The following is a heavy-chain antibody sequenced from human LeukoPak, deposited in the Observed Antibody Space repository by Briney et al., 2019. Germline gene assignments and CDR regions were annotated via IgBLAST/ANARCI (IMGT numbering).Heavy chain of an antibody. CDR1: GGSFSGYY. J-gene: IGHJ5*02. Sequence: PSETLSLTCAVYGGSFSGYYWSWIRQPPGKGLEWIGEINHSGSTNYNPSLKSRVTISVDTSKNQFSLKLSSVTAADTAVYYCARGRTGSSLYQGGGNWFDPWGQGTLVTVSS. V-gene: IGHV4-34*01. CDR2: INHSGST. D-gene: IGHD2-2*01. CDR3: ARGRTGSSLYQGGGNWFDP.